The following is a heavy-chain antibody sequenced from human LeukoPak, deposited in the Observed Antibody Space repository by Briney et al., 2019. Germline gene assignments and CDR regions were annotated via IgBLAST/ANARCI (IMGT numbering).Heavy chain of an antibody. D-gene: IGHD6-19*01. CDR2: INHSGST. V-gene: IGHV4-34*01. J-gene: IGHJ3*02. Sequence: SETLSLTCAVYGGSFSGYYWSWIRQPPGKRLEWIGEINHSGSTNYNPSLKSRVTISVDMSKNQFSLKLSSVTAADTAVYYCARAEQWLVPDAFDIWGQGTMVTVSS. CDR1: GGSFSGYY. CDR3: ARAEQWLVPDAFDI.